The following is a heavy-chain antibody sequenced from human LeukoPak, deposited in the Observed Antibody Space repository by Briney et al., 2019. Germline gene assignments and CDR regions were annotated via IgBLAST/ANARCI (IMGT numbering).Heavy chain of an antibody. CDR2: ISWNSGSI. Sequence: GGSLRLSCAASGFTFDDYAMHWVRHAPGKGLEWVSGISWNSGSIGYADSVKGRFTISRDNAKNSLYLQMNSLRAEDTALYYCTKDITAGGLDYWGQGTLVTVSS. V-gene: IGHV3-9*01. D-gene: IGHD6-13*01. J-gene: IGHJ4*02. CDR3: TKDITAGGLDY. CDR1: GFTFDDYA.